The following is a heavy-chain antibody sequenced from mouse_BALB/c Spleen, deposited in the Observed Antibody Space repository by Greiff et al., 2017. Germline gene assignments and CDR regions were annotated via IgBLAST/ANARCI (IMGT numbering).Heavy chain of an antibody. Sequence: QVTLKVSGPGILQPSQTLSLTCSFSGFSLSTSGMGVGWIRQPSGKGLEWLAHIWWDDDKRYNPALKSRLTISKDTSSNQVFLKIASVDTADTATYDCARISGRLRQVFDYWGQGTTLTVSS. CDR2: IWWDDDK. CDR3: ARISGRLRQVFDY. J-gene: IGHJ2*01. D-gene: IGHD2-2*01. V-gene: IGHV8-8*01. CDR1: GFSLSTSGMG.